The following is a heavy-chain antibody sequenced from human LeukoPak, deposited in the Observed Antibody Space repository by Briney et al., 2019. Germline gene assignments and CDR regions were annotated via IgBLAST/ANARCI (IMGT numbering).Heavy chain of an antibody. CDR1: RYTFTSYY. CDR2: INPSGGST. CDR3: ARVMQYCSGGSCYEDY. V-gene: IGHV1-46*01. D-gene: IGHD2-15*01. J-gene: IGHJ4*02. Sequence: ASVKVSCKASRYTFTSYYMHWVRQAPGQGLEWMGIINPSGGSTSYAQKFQGRVTMTRDTSTSTVYMELSSLRSEDTAVYYCARVMQYCSGGSCYEDYWGQGTLVTVSS.